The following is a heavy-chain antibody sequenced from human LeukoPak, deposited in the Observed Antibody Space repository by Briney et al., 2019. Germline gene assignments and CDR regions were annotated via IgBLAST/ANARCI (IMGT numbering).Heavy chain of an antibody. CDR2: IYSGGST. CDR3: ARENVAVADFYGMDV. J-gene: IGHJ6*02. CDR1: GFTFSSYA. V-gene: IGHV3-66*01. D-gene: IGHD6-19*01. Sequence: GGSLRLSCAASGFTFSSYAMTWVRQAPGKGLEWVSVIYSGGSTYYADSVKSRFTISRDNSKNTLYLQMNSLRAEDTAVYYCARENVAVADFYGMDVWGQGTTVTVSS.